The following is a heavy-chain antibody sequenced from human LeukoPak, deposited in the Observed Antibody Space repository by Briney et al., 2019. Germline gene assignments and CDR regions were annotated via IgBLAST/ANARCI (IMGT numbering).Heavy chain of an antibody. J-gene: IGHJ4*02. CDR2: IWSDGTNQ. Sequence: TGQSLTLSCVASQFRFPFSHYGMHWVRQAPGRGLEWVAVIWSDGTNQYYADSVKGRFTISRDNSQNTVYLQMNSLRVEDTAVYFCAKDAQRGFDYSNSLEYWGQGTLVTVSS. CDR3: AKDAQRGFDYSNSLEY. V-gene: IGHV3-33*06. CDR1: RFPFSHYG. D-gene: IGHD4-11*01.